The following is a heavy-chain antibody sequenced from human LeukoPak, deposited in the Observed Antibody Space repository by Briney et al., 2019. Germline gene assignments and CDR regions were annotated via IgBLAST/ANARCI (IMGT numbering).Heavy chain of an antibody. CDR2: IGTAGDT. J-gene: IGHJ3*02. CDR3: ARDSGSYSYAFDI. Sequence: PGGSLRLSCAASGFTFSSYDMHWVRQATGKGLEWVSAIGTAGDTYYPGSVKGRFTISRENAKNSLYLQMNSLRAGDTAVYYCARDSGSYSYAFDIWGQGTMVTVSS. V-gene: IGHV3-13*01. CDR1: GFTFSSYD. D-gene: IGHD1-26*01.